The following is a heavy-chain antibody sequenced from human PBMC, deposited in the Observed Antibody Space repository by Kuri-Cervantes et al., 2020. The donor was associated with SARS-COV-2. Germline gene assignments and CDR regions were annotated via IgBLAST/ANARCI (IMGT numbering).Heavy chain of an antibody. Sequence: SETLSLTCTLWGESNSNYYERWIRQPPGKGLEWIGYIYSSGSTNYNPSLKSRVTISLDTSKNQFSLKLNSVTAADTALYYCAKGGYCTGGRCHTEGLFDCWGHGDLVHGAS. CDR3: AKGGYCTGGRCHTEGLFDC. D-gene: IGHD2-15*01. CDR2: IYSSGST. J-gene: IGHJ4*01. CDR1: GESNSNYY. V-gene: IGHV4-59*01.